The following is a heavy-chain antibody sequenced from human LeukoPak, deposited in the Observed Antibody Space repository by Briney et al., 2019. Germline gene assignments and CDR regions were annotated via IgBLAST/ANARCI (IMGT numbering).Heavy chain of an antibody. CDR2: INHSGST. CDR3: ASSYAGYYYDSSGFDY. CDR1: GGSFSGYY. D-gene: IGHD3-22*01. Sequence: TSETLSLTCAVYGGSFSGYYWSWIRQPPGKGLEWIGEINHSGSTNYNPSLKSRVTVSVDTSKNQFSLKLSSVTAADTAVYYCASSYAGYYYDSSGFDYWGQGTLVTVSS. V-gene: IGHV4-34*01. J-gene: IGHJ4*02.